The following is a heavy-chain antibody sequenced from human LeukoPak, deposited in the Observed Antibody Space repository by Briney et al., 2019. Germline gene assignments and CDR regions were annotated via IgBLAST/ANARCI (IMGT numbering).Heavy chain of an antibody. D-gene: IGHD4-17*01. CDR3: AKGPDYGDSPDAFDS. V-gene: IGHV3-30*18. J-gene: IGHJ3*02. CDR2: ISYDGSNK. Sequence: GGSLRLSCAASGFTFSSYGMHWVRQAPGKGLEWVAVISYDGSNKYYADSVKGRFTISRDNSKNTLYLQMNSLRAEDTAVYYCAKGPDYGDSPDAFDSWGQGTMVTVSS. CDR1: GFTFSSYG.